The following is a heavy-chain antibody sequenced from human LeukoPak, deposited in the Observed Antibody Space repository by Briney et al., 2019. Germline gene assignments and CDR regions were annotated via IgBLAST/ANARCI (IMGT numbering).Heavy chain of an antibody. V-gene: IGHV4-39*07. CDR2: IYYSGST. CDR3: ARDAVVPDDIHVYCFDA. D-gene: IGHD2-2*01. CDR1: GGSISSSSYY. J-gene: IGHJ5*02. Sequence: SETLSLTCTVSGGSISSSSYYWGWIRQPPGKGLEWIGSIYYSGSTYYNPSLKSRVTISVDTSKNQFSLKLSSVTAADTAVYYCARDAVVPDDIHVYCFDAWGQGTLVTVSS.